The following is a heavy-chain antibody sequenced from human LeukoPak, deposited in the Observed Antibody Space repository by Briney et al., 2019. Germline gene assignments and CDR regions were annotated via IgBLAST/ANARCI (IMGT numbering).Heavy chain of an antibody. CDR2: INHSGST. D-gene: IGHD2-15*01. V-gene: IGHV4-34*01. CDR1: GGPFSGYY. Sequence: SETLSLTCAVYGGPFSGYYWSWIRQPPGKGLEWIGEINHSGSTNYNPPLKSQVTISVDTSKNQFSLKLSSVTAADTAVYYCARARGLLLFDYWGQGTLVTVSS. CDR3: ARARGLLLFDY. J-gene: IGHJ4*02.